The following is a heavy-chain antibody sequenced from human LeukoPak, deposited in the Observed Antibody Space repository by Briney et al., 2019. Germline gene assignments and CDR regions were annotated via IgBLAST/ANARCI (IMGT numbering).Heavy chain of an antibody. V-gene: IGHV4-38-2*01. CDR1: GYSIRSGYD. D-gene: IGHD7-27*01. CDR3: ARVNWVVDY. Sequence: SETLSLTCAVSGYSIRSGYDWGWIRQPPGKGLEWIGSIYRSGITYYNPSLKSRVTISVDTSKNQFSLKVSSVTAADTAVYYCARVNWVVDYWGQGTLVTVSS. CDR2: IYRSGIT. J-gene: IGHJ4*02.